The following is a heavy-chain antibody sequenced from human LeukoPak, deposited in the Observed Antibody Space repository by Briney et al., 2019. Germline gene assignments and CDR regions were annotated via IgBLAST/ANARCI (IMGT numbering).Heavy chain of an antibody. CDR2: IWYDGSNK. CDR1: GFTFSSYG. Sequence: SGGSLRLSCAASGFTFSSYGMHWVRQAPGKGLEWVAVIWYDGSNKYYADSVKGRFTISRDNSKSTLYLQMNSLRAEDTAVYYCAKDGRPSSSWDHHWFDPWGQGTLVTVSS. CDR3: AKDGRPSSSWDHHWFDP. J-gene: IGHJ5*02. V-gene: IGHV3-33*06. D-gene: IGHD6-13*01.